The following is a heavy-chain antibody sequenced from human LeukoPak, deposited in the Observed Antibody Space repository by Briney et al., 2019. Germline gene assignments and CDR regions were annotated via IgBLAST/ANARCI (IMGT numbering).Heavy chain of an antibody. V-gene: IGHV3-33*01. D-gene: IGHD1-26*01. Sequence: GGSLRLSCAASGFTFSSYGMHWVRQAPGKGLEWVAVIWYDGSNKYYADSVKGRFTISRDNSKNALYLRMNSLRVEDSAVYYCARALSVVGSTPGDYWGQGTLVTVSS. CDR2: IWYDGSNK. CDR3: ARALSVVGSTPGDY. J-gene: IGHJ4*02. CDR1: GFTFSSYG.